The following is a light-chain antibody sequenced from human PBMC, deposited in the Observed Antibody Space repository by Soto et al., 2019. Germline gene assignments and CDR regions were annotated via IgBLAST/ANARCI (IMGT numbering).Light chain of an antibody. CDR3: SSYTSSDTYV. J-gene: IGLJ1*01. Sequence: QSVLTQPASVSGPPGQSITISCTGTSSDIGGYNYVSWYQHHPGKAPKLIIYEVSSRPSGVSNRFSGSKSGNTASLTISGLQADDEADYYCSSYTSSDTYVFGTGTKVTVL. V-gene: IGLV2-14*01. CDR2: EVS. CDR1: SSDIGGYNY.